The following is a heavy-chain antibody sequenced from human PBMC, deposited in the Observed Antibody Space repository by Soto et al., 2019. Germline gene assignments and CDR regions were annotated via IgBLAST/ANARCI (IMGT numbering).Heavy chain of an antibody. CDR3: VRVRYDRSGFDH. CDR1: GDSISRSHW. Sequence: QVQLQESGPGLVRPSGALSVTCAVSGDSISRSHWWSWVRQSPGKGLEWIGEISHSGITNYNPSLKSRVTISGDKSKNQLSLKLTSVTAADTAVYYCVRVRYDRSGFDHWGQGTLVSVSS. CDR2: ISHSGIT. D-gene: IGHD3-22*01. V-gene: IGHV4-4*02. J-gene: IGHJ4*02.